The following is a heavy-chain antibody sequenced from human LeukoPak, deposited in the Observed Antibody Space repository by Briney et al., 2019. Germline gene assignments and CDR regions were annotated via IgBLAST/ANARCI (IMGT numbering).Heavy chain of an antibody. CDR2: VHPEDGET. Sequence: ASVKVSCKVCGYTVNELCMHWVRQPPGKGVEWMGGVHPEDGETIYAQKFQGRVTITADKSTSTAYMELSSLRSEDTAVYYCAREHPIYYDSSGYSYFDYWGEGTLVTVSS. D-gene: IGHD3-22*01. CDR3: AREHPIYYDSSGYSYFDY. J-gene: IGHJ4*02. V-gene: IGHV1-24*01. CDR1: GYTVNELC.